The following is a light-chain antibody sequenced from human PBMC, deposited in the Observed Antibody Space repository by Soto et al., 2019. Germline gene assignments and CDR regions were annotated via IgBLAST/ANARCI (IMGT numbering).Light chain of an antibody. Sequence: QSALTQPASVSGSPGQSITISCTGTSSDVGSYNLVSWYQQHPGKAPKLMIYEGSKRHSGVYNRFSGSKSGNTASLTISGIQAEDEADYYSCSYAGSSTFGVVFGGGTKLTVL. CDR3: CSYAGSSTFGVV. CDR2: EGS. CDR1: SSDVGSYNL. V-gene: IGLV2-23*03. J-gene: IGLJ2*01.